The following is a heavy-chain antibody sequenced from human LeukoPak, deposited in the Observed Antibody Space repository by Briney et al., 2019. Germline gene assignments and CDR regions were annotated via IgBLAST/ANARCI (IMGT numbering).Heavy chain of an antibody. V-gene: IGHV3-53*01. D-gene: IGHD5-18*01. J-gene: IGHJ4*02. CDR1: GFTVSSNY. CDR3: ARQDTAMDMYYFDY. CDR2: IYSGGST. Sequence: GGSLRLSCAASGFTVSSNYMSWVRQAPGKGLEWVSVIYSGGSTYYADSVKGRFTISRDNSKNTLYLQMNSPRAEDTAVYYCARQDTAMDMYYFDYWGQGTLVTVSS.